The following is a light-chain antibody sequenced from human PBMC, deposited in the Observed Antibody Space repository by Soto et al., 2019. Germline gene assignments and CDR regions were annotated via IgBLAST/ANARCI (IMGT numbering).Light chain of an antibody. CDR2: GAS. CDR3: PKYNNCDPYP. CDR1: QSVSSN. V-gene: IGKV3-15*01. Sequence: EIVMTQSPATLSVSPGERATLSCRASQSVSSNLAWYQQKPGQAPRLLSYGASTRATGIPARFSGSGSGTEFTITVSSMQSEDFAVYYCPKYNNCDPYPFGQWTKLEIK. J-gene: IGKJ2*01.